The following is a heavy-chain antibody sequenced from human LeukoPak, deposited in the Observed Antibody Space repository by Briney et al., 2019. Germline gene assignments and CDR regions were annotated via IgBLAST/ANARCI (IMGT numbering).Heavy chain of an antibody. CDR2: IYTSGST. V-gene: IGHV4-4*07. D-gene: IGHD5-18*01. Sequence: SETLSLTCTVSGGSISSYYWSWFRQPAGKGLEWIGRIYTSGSTNYNPSLKSRVTMSVDTSKNQFSLKLSSVTAADTAVYYCAREGYSYGYRGVDYWGQGTLVTVSS. CDR3: AREGYSYGYRGVDY. J-gene: IGHJ4*02. CDR1: GGSISSYY.